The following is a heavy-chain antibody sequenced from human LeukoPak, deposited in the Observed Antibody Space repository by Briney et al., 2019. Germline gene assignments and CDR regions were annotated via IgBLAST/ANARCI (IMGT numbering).Heavy chain of an antibody. V-gene: IGHV3-30-3*01. CDR1: GFTFRNYW. CDR3: ARDLSTGPADYCFDS. J-gene: IGHJ4*02. Sequence: GGSLRLSCVVSGFTFRNYWMSWVRQAPGKGLEWVSVISNVGGSKHYADSVKGRFTISRDNSKNTLLLQMNSLRPEDTAVYYCARDLSTGPADYCFDSWGQGTLVTVSS. D-gene: IGHD2-2*01. CDR2: ISNVGGSK.